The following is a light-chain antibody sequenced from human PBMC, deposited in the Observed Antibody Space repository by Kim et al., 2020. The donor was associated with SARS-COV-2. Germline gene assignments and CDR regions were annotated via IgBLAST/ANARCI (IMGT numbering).Light chain of an antibody. Sequence: VSPGKGATRSCRASQNVNNNVAWYQQKPGQAPRLLIYGVSTRATGIPARFSGSGSVTEFTLTIGGLQSEDLAVYYCQQYNNRPRTFGQGTKVDIK. CDR1: QNVNNN. CDR3: QQYNNRPRT. J-gene: IGKJ1*01. CDR2: GVS. V-gene: IGKV3-15*01.